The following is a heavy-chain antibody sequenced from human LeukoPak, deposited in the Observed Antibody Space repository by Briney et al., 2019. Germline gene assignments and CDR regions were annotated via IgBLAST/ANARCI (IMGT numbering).Heavy chain of an antibody. Sequence: GGSLRLSCAASGFTFSSYWMSWVRQAPGKGLEWVANIRQDGSERYYVVSVKGRFTISRDNAKNSLYLQMDSLRAEDTAVYYCAKSITMVRGVITKYYGMDVWGQGTTVTVSS. CDR3: AKSITMVRGVITKYYGMDV. V-gene: IGHV3-7*01. D-gene: IGHD3-10*01. J-gene: IGHJ6*02. CDR2: IRQDGSER. CDR1: GFTFSSYW.